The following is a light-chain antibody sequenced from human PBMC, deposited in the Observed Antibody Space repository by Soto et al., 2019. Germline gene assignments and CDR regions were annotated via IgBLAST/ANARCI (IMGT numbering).Light chain of an antibody. CDR3: QQRSSRPREIS. J-gene: IGKJ5*01. Sequence: SPATLSLSPGERATLSCRASQSIGRFLAWYQHKPGQAPRLLIYDASNRPTGIPARFSASGSETDFTLTISSLEPEDFAVYYCQQRSSRPREISFGQGTRLEIK. CDR1: QSIGRF. V-gene: IGKV3-11*01. CDR2: DAS.